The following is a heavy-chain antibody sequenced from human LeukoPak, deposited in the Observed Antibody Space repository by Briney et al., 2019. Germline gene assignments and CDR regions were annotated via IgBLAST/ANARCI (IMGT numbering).Heavy chain of an antibody. CDR3: ARRYTSGWYNY. Sequence: SGTLSLTCTVSGGSISSGSYYWSWIRQPAGKGLEWIGRIYTSGSTKYNPSLRSRVTISADTSKNQFSLKLSSVSAADTAVYYCARRYTSGWYNYWGQGILVTVSS. CDR1: GGSISSGSYY. V-gene: IGHV4-61*02. CDR2: IYTSGST. J-gene: IGHJ4*02. D-gene: IGHD6-19*01.